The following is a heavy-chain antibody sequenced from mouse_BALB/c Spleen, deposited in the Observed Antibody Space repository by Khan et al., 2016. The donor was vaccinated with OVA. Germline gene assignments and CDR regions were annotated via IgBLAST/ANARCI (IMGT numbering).Heavy chain of an antibody. J-gene: IGHJ2*01. Sequence: LVESGGGLVQPGGSLKLSRAASGFTLRSYGMSWVCQTPDKRLELVATINSHGGSTYHPDSVKGRFTISRGNAKNTLYLQMSSLKSEETAMYYRARMARTINWGQGTTLSVSS. V-gene: IGHV5-6-3*01. CDR2: INSHGGST. CDR3: ARMARTIN. CDR1: GFTLRSYG.